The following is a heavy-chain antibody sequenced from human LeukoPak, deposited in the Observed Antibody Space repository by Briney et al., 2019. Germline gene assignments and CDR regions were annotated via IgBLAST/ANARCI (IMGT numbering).Heavy chain of an antibody. D-gene: IGHD6-19*01. CDR3: ARGMTVAANWFDS. V-gene: IGHV3-7*01. CDR1: GFTFSSYA. CDR2: IKQDGSEK. J-gene: IGHJ5*01. Sequence: GGSLRLSCAASGFTFSSYAMSWVRQAPGKGLEWVANIKQDGSEKYYVDSVKGRFTISRDNAENSLYLQMNSLRAEDTAVYYCARGMTVAANWFDSWGQGTLVTVSS.